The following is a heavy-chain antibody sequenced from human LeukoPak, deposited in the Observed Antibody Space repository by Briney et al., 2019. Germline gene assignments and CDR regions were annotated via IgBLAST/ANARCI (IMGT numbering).Heavy chain of an antibody. Sequence: ASVKVSFTASGYTFTIYAMNWVRQAPGQGVGWMGWINTNTGNPTYTQGFTGRVVFSLDTSVSTSYLQISSLKAEDTAVYYCARDFEFTMVRGIHLGFDPWGQGTLVTVSS. D-gene: IGHD3-10*01. J-gene: IGHJ5*02. CDR3: ARDFEFTMVRGIHLGFDP. V-gene: IGHV7-4-1*02. CDR2: INTNTGNP. CDR1: GYTFTIYA.